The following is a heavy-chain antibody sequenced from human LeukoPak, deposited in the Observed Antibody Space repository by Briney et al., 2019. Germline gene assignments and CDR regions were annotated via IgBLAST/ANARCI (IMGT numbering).Heavy chain of an antibody. CDR3: ARARVSRFGELNWFDP. Sequence: ASVKVSCKASGGTFSSYAISWVRQAPGQGLEWMGWINPNSGGTNYAQKFQGRVTMTRDTSISTAYMELSRLRSDDTAVYYCARARVSRFGELNWFDPWGQGTLVTVSS. V-gene: IGHV1-2*02. CDR1: GGTFSSYA. CDR2: INPNSGGT. D-gene: IGHD3-10*01. J-gene: IGHJ5*02.